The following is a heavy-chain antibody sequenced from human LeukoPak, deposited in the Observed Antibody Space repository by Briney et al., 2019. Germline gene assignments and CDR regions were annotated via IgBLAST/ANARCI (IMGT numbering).Heavy chain of an antibody. Sequence: GGSLRLSCAASGFTFSSYAMSWVRQAPGKGLEWVSAISRSADITYYADSVKGRFTISRDISKNTLFLQMNSLGAEDTAVYYCAKEEVPNDFWGQGTLVTVSS. V-gene: IGHV3-23*01. CDR3: AKEEVPNDF. CDR2: ISRSADIT. CDR1: GFTFSSYA. D-gene: IGHD1-1*01. J-gene: IGHJ4*02.